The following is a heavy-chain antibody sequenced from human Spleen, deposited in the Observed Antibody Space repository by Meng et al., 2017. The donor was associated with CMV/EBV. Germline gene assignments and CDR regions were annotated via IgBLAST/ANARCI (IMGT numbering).Heavy chain of an antibody. CDR1: GYPFTNFG. D-gene: IGHD6-19*01. CDR3: ARDSPAVAFNRWLDP. J-gene: IGHJ5*02. CDR2: ISGYNGNV. V-gene: IGHV1-18*01. Sequence: SGYPFTNFGISWVRQAPGQGLEWMGWISGYNGNVKYTQEFQGRVTMTADTSTSIAYMEVRRLRSDDTAVYYCARDSPAVAFNRWLDPWGQGTLVTVSS.